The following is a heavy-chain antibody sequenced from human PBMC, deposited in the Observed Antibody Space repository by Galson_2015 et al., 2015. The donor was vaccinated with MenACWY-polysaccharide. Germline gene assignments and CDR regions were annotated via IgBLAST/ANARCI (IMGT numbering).Heavy chain of an antibody. CDR1: GGSINTRNW. D-gene: IGHD3-22*01. J-gene: IGHJ2*01. CDR3: GRVSRKAGYYTDYWYFDL. V-gene: IGHV4-4*02. CDR2: ILHSGNT. Sequence: ETLSLTCTVSGGSINTRNWWTWVRQSPGKGLEWIGEILHSGNTNYNPSLRSRVTISLDKSKNHFSLKLNSVTAADTAVYYCGRVSRKAGYYTDYWYFDLWGRGTLVTVSS.